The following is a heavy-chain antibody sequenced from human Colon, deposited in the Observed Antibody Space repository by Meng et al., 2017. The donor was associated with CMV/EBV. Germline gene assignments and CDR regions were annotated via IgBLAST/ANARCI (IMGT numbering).Heavy chain of an antibody. J-gene: IGHJ4*02. CDR3: ARRGYCSSTSCYFDY. Sequence: SETLSLTCTVSGGSISSSSYYWGWIRQPPGKGLEWIGSIYYSGSTYYNPSLKSRVTISVDTSKNQFSLKLSSVTAADTAVYYCARRGYCSSTSCYFDYWGLGTLVTVSS. CDR2: IYYSGST. D-gene: IGHD2-2*01. V-gene: IGHV4-39*01. CDR1: GGSISSSSYY.